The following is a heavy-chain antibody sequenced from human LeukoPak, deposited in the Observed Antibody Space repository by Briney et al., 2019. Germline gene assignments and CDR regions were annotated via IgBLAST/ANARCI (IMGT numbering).Heavy chain of an antibody. D-gene: IGHD6-13*01. V-gene: IGHV3-33*06. CDR1: GFTFSSYG. Sequence: AGRSLRLSCAASGFTFSSYGMHWVRQAPGKGLEWVAVIWYDGSNKYYADSVKGRFTISRDNSKNTLYLQMNSLRAEDTAVYYCAKRYSSSFDAFDIWGQGTMVTVSS. CDR2: IWYDGSNK. CDR3: AKRYSSSFDAFDI. J-gene: IGHJ3*02.